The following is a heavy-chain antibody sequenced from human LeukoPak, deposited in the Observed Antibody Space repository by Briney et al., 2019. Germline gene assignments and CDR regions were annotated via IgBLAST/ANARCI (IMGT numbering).Heavy chain of an antibody. J-gene: IGHJ6*04. CDR2: ISYDGSNK. V-gene: IGHV3-30*18. Sequence: PGGSLRLSCAASGFIFSSYGMHWVRQAPGKGLEWVAVISYDGSNKYYADSVKGRFTISRDNSKNTLYMQMNSLRAEDTAVYYCAKDAVWFGESGESFNGMDVWGKGTTVTVSS. CDR1: GFIFSSYG. D-gene: IGHD3-10*01. CDR3: AKDAVWFGESGESFNGMDV.